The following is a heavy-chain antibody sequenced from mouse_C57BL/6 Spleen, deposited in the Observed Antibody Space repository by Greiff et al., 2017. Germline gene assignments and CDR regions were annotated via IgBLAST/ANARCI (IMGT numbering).Heavy chain of an antibody. D-gene: IGHD2-4*01. CDR1: GYTFTSYW. J-gene: IGHJ3*01. Sequence: QVQLQQPGAELVRPGSSVKLSCKASGYTFTSYWMDWVKQRPGQGLEWIGNIYPSDSETHYNQKFKDKATLTVYKSSSTAYMQLSSRTSEDSAVYYCAREGGLRRGFAYWGQGTLVTVSA. V-gene: IGHV1-61*01. CDR3: AREGGLRRGFAY. CDR2: IYPSDSET.